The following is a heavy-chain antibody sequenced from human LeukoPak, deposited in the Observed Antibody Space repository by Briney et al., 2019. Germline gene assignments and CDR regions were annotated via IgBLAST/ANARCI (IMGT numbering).Heavy chain of an antibody. CDR2: IKQDGSEK. V-gene: IGHV3-7*01. Sequence: GGSLRLSFAASGFTFSSYWMSWVRQAPGKGLEWVANIKQDGSEKYYVDSVKGRFTISRDNAKNSLYLQMNSLRAEDTAVYYCARGAAMVSQYYFDYWGQGTLVTVSS. J-gene: IGHJ4*02. D-gene: IGHD5-18*01. CDR1: GFTFSSYW. CDR3: ARGAAMVSQYYFDY.